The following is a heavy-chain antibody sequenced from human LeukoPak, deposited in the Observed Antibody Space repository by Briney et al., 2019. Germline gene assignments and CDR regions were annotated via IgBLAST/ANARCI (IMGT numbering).Heavy chain of an antibody. CDR3: ASRVGATMVYYYYGMDV. V-gene: IGHV1-69*13. CDR2: IIPIFGTA. Sequence: SVKVSCKASGGTFSNYAISWVRQDPGQGLEWMGGIIPIFGTANYAQKFQGRVTITADESTSTAYMELSSLRSEDTAVYYCASRVGATMVYYYYGMDVWGQGTTVTVSS. D-gene: IGHD1-26*01. J-gene: IGHJ6*02. CDR1: GGTFSNYA.